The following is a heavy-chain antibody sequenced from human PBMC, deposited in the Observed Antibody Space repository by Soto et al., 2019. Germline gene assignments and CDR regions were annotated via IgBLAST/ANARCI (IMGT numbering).Heavy chain of an antibody. D-gene: IGHD2-21*02. CDR2: IGTRSDI. Sequence: SLRLSCAASVFTFSTYSMHWVRQAPGKGLEWVSSIGTRSDIYYADSVKGRFTISRDNAKNSLSLQMNSLRAEDTGVYYCAREETAWPLAYGLDVWGQGTTVTVSS. V-gene: IGHV3-21*01. CDR3: AREETAWPLAYGLDV. CDR1: VFTFSTYS. J-gene: IGHJ6*02.